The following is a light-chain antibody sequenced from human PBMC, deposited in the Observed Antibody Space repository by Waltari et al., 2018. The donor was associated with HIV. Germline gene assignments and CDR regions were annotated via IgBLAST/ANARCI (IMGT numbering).Light chain of an antibody. CDR3: AAWDDSLSGWV. CDR2: YDD. CDR1: SSNIGSNA. V-gene: IGLV1-36*01. J-gene: IGLJ3*02. Sequence: QSVLTQPPSVSAAPGQRVTISCSGSSSNIGSNAVTWYQQLPRKSPKLLIYYDDLLSSGVSNRFSGSKSGTSASLAISGVQSVDEGDYYCAAWDDSLSGWVVGGGTKVNLL.